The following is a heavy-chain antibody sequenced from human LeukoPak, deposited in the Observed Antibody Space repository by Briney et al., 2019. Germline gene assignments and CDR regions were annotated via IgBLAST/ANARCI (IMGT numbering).Heavy chain of an antibody. Sequence: SETLSLTCTVSGGSISSGGYYWSWIRQHPGKGLEWIGYIYYSGSTYYNPSLKSRVTISVDTSKNQFSLKLSSVTAADTAVYYCARDPNSSGSLFYWYFDLWGRGTLVTVSS. D-gene: IGHD3-22*01. V-gene: IGHV4-31*03. CDR3: ARDPNSSGSLFYWYFDL. CDR2: IYYSGST. J-gene: IGHJ2*01. CDR1: GGSISSGGYY.